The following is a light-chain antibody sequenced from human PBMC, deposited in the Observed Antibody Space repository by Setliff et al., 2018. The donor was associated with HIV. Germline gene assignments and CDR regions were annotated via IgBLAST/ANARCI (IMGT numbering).Light chain of an antibody. Sequence: QSVLTQPASVSGSPGQSITTSCTGTSSDVGGYNYVSWYQQHPGKAPKLIIYEVSNQPSGVSNRFSGSKSGNTASLTISGLQAEDEADYSCSSYTRSDTYVFGTGTKVTVL. CDR1: SSDVGGYNY. CDR3: SSYTRSDTYV. CDR2: EVS. V-gene: IGLV2-14*01. J-gene: IGLJ1*01.